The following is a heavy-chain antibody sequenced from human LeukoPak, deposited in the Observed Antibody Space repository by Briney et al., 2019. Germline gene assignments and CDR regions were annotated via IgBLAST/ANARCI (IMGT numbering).Heavy chain of an antibody. J-gene: IGHJ4*02. CDR2: IYYSGST. CDR3: ARDPTGYSYGIDY. V-gene: IGHV4-59*01. D-gene: IGHD5-18*01. Sequence: SETLSLTCTVSGGSISSYYWSWIRQPPGKGLESIGYIYYSGSTNYNPSLKSRVTISVDTSKNQFSLKLSSVTAADTAVYYCARDPTGYSYGIDYWGQGTLVTVSS. CDR1: GGSISSYY.